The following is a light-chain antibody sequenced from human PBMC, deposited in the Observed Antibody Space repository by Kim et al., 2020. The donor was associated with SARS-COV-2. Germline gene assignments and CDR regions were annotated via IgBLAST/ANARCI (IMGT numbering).Light chain of an antibody. V-gene: IGLV2-14*03. CDR3: SSYTPSSTWV. J-gene: IGLJ3*02. CDR2: DVT. CDR1: SSDVGGYDY. Sequence: QSLPFACTGPSSDVGGYDYVSWYQQHPVKAPKLIIYDVTHRPSGVSHRFSGSKSGNTASLTISGLQAEDEADYYCSSYTPSSTWVFGGGTQLTVL.